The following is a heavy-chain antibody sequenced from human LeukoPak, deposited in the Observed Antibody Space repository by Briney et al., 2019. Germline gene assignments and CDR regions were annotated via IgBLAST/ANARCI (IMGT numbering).Heavy chain of an antibody. Sequence: GGSLRLSCEASGFTFSSYAMHWVRQAPGKGLEWVAVISYDGSNKYYADSVKGRFTISRDNSKNTLYLQMNSLRAEDTAVYYCARDHYTVRGVIGGMDVWGKGTTVTVSS. CDR2: ISYDGSNK. V-gene: IGHV3-30*04. CDR3: ARDHYTVRGVIGGMDV. CDR1: GFTFSSYA. J-gene: IGHJ6*04. D-gene: IGHD3-10*01.